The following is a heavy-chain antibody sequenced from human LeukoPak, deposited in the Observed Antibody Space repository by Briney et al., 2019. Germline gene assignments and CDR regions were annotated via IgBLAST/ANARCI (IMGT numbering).Heavy chain of an antibody. CDR1: GYTFTSYG. J-gene: IGHJ4*02. V-gene: IGHV1-18*01. D-gene: IGHD3-10*01. Sequence: GASVKVSCKASGYTFTSYGISWVRQAPGQGLEWMGWISAYNGNTNYAQKLQGRVTMTTDTSTSTAYMALRSLRSDDTAVYYCASASLLWFGEATSFDYWGQGTLVTVSS. CDR3: ASASLLWFGEATSFDY. CDR2: ISAYNGNT.